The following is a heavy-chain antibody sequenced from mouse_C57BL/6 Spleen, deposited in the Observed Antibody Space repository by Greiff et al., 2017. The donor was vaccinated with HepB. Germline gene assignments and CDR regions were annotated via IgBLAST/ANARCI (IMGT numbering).Heavy chain of an antibody. CDR2: IDPSDSYT. Sequence: QVQLQQSGAELVKPGASVKLSCKASGYTFTSYWMQWVKQRPGQGLEWIGEIDPSDSYTNYNQKFRGKATLTVDTSSSTSYIQLSSLTSEDSAVYYCARKALYDGYYEFAYWGQGTLVTVSA. CDR3: ARKALYDGYYEFAY. D-gene: IGHD2-3*01. V-gene: IGHV1-50*01. CDR1: GYTFTSYW. J-gene: IGHJ3*01.